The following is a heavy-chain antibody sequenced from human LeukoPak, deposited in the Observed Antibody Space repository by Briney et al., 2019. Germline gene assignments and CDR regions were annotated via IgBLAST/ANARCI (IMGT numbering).Heavy chain of an antibody. V-gene: IGHV3-33*01. CDR3: ARDFYSSGWYQYFDY. CDR1: GFTFSNYG. CDR2: IWYDGSNK. Sequence: GGSLRLSCAASGFTFSNYGMHWVRQAPGKGLEWVAVIWYDGSNKYYVDSVKGRFTISRDNSKNTLYLQMNSLRAEDTAVYYCARDFYSSGWYQYFDYWGQGILVTVSS. D-gene: IGHD6-19*01. J-gene: IGHJ4*02.